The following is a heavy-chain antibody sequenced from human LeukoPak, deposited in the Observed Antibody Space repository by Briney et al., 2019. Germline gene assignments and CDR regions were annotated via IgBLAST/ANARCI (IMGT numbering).Heavy chain of an antibody. V-gene: IGHV4-61*08. J-gene: IGHJ6*03. D-gene: IGHD2-2*02. CDR2: IYYSGST. CDR3: ARGETDVVVPAAIGYMDV. CDR1: GGSISSGDYY. Sequence: SQTLSLTCTVSGGSISSGDYYWSWIRQPPGKGLEWIGYIYYSGSTNYNPSLKSRVTISVDTSKNQFSLKLSSVTAADTAVYYCARGETDVVVPAAIGYMDVWGKGTTVTVSS.